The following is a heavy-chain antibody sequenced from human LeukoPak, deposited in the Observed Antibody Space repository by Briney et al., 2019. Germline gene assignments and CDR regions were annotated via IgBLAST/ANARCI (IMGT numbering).Heavy chain of an antibody. V-gene: IGHV1-69*05. CDR3: ARVNSGSYAYYYYYMDV. J-gene: IGHJ6*03. CDR2: IIPIFGTA. Sequence: SVKVSCKASGGTFSSYAISWVRQAPGQGLEWMGGIIPIFGTANYAQKFQGRVTITTDESTSTAYMELSSLRSEDTAVYYCARVNSGSYAYYYYYMDVWGKGTTVTVSS. D-gene: IGHD1-26*01. CDR1: GGTFSSYA.